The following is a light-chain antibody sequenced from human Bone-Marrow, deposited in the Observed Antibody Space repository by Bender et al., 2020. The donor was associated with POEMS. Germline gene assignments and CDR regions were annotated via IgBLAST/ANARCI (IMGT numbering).Light chain of an antibody. J-gene: IGLJ1*01. V-gene: IGLV2-14*02. Sequence: QSALTQPASVSGSPGQSITISCTGTRSDKRNYNFVSWYQHHPGKAPKLIIYEGTKRPSGVSHRFSGSRSGNTASLTISGLQAEDEADYYCSSYLSSSTYVFGTGTWVTVL. CDR2: EGT. CDR3: SSYLSSSTYV. CDR1: RSDKRNYNF.